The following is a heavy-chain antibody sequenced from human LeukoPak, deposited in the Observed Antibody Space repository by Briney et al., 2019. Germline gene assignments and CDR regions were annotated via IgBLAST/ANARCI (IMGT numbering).Heavy chain of an antibody. CDR1: GYTFTNYD. CDR3: ARATGSIDY. Sequence: ASVKVSCKASGYTFTNYDINWVGQATGQGLEWMGWVNTNSGNTGYAQKFQGRVTMTRDTFISTAYMELRSLRFDDTAVYYCARATGSIDYWGQGTLVTVSS. CDR2: VNTNSGNT. V-gene: IGHV1-8*01. D-gene: IGHD1-26*01. J-gene: IGHJ4*02.